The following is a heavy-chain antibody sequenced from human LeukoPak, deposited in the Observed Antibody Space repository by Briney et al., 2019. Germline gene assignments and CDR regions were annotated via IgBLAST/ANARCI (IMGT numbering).Heavy chain of an antibody. CDR1: GYSFSNYD. CDR2: MSPNSEST. V-gene: IGHV1-8*01. J-gene: IGHJ5*02. D-gene: IGHD3-10*01. CDR3: VRAPRRGAWFGEIWGP. Sequence: GASVKVSCKASGYSFSNYDINWVRQAPGQGLEWLGWMSPNSESTGYAQKFQGRVTMTRDTSISTAYVELSSLRFEDTAVYYCVRAPRRGAWFGEIWGPWGPGTLVTVSS.